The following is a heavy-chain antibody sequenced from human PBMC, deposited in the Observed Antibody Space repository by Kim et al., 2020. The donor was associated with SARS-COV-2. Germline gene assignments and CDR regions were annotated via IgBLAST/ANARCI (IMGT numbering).Heavy chain of an antibody. V-gene: IGHV4-31*03. CDR3: ARVTYDSSGPIIDY. CDR2: IYYSGST. Sequence: SETLSLTCTVSGGSISSGGYYWSWIRQHPGKGLEWIGYIYYSGSTYYNPSLKSRVTISVDTSKNQFSLKLSSVTAADTAVYYCARVTYDSSGPIIDYWGQGTLVTVSS. J-gene: IGHJ4*02. CDR1: GGSISSGGYY. D-gene: IGHD3-22*01.